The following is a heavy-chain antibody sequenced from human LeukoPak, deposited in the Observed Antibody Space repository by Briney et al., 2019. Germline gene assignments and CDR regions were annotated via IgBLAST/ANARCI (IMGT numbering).Heavy chain of an antibody. CDR2: ISSSGSTI. Sequence: GGSLRLSCAASGLTFSNYWMTWVRQAPGKGLEWVSYISSSGSTIYYADSVKGRFTISRDNAKNSLYPQMNSLRAEDTAVYYCARDSAAATSGMDVWGQGTTVTVSS. CDR1: GLTFSNYW. CDR3: ARDSAAATSGMDV. V-gene: IGHV3-48*04. J-gene: IGHJ6*02. D-gene: IGHD2-15*01.